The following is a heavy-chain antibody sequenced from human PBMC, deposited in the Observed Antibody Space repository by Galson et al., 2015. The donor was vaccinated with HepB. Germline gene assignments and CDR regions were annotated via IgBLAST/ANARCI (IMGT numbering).Heavy chain of an antibody. D-gene: IGHD3-16*01. CDR1: GFTFSSSG. V-gene: IGHV3-23*01. CDR2: ISGSGDST. J-gene: IGHJ3*02. CDR3: ARRGLGDASDI. Sequence: SLRLSCAASGFTFSSSGMHWVRQAPRKGLEWVSGISGSGDSTYYADSVKGRFTISRDNSKNTLYLQMNSLRAEDTAAYYCARRGLGDASDIWGQGTMVTVSS.